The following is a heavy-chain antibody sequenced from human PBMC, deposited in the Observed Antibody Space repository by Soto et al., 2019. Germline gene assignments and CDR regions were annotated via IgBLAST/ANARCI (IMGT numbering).Heavy chain of an antibody. CDR2: ISYDGSNK. CDR3: AKDPASGYDLGAYYYGMDV. J-gene: IGHJ6*02. CDR1: GFTFSSYG. D-gene: IGHD5-12*01. Sequence: GGLLRLSCAASGFTFSSYGMHWVRQAPGKGLEWVAVISYDGSNKYYADSVKGRFTISRDNSKNTLYLQMNSLRAEDTAVYYCAKDPASGYDLGAYYYGMDVWGQGTTVTVSS. V-gene: IGHV3-30*18.